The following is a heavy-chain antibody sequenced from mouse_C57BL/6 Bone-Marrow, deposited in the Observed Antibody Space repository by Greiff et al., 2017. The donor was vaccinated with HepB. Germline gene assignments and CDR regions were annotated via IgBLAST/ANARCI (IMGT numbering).Heavy chain of an antibody. J-gene: IGHJ4*01. CDR3: TRASFSIVNYYAMDY. Sequence: EVKVEESGGGLVQPGGSMKLSCAASGFTFSDAWMDWVRQSPEKGLEWVAEIRNKANNHATYYAESVKGRFTISRDDSKSSVYLQMNSLRAEDTGIYYCTRASFSIVNYYAMDYWGQGTSVTVSS. V-gene: IGHV6-6*01. CDR2: IRNKANNHAT. D-gene: IGHD2-5*01. CDR1: GFTFSDAW.